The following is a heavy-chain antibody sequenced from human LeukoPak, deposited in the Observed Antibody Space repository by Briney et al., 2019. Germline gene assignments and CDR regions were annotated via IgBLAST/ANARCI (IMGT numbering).Heavy chain of an antibody. Sequence: PSETLSLTCTVSGGSISSYYWSWSRQPPGKGLEWIGYIHSNGNNNYSPTLKSRLTVSVDTSKNQFSLKLTSVTAADTAVYFCAKGVTTFDSWGQGTLVTVSS. V-gene: IGHV4-59*01. CDR3: AKGVTTFDS. J-gene: IGHJ4*02. D-gene: IGHD4-17*01. CDR1: GGSISSYY. CDR2: IHSNGNN.